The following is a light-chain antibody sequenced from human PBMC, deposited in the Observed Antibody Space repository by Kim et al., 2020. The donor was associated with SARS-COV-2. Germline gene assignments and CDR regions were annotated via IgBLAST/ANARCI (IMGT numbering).Light chain of an antibody. CDR1: QG. CDR2: RNN. CDR3: SAWDIGLSSWV. J-gene: IGLJ3*02. Sequence: QGAAWLQQVQGHPPKPLSYRNNNRPSGIPERFSASRSGDTASLTITGLQPEDEADYYCSAWDIGLSSWVFGGGTQLTVL. V-gene: IGLV10-54*04.